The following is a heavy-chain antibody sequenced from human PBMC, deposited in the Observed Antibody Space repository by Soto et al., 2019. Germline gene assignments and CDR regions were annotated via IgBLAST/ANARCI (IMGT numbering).Heavy chain of an antibody. V-gene: IGHV1-46*01. Sequence: QVQLVQSGAEVKQPGASVKVSCKASGYTFTSYYMHWVRQAPGQGLEWMGIINPSGGSTSYAQKFQGRVTMTRDTSTSTVYMELSSLRSEDTAVYYCARGGGEWLRLLGGYYYYGMDVWGQGTTVTVSS. CDR2: INPSGGST. CDR3: ARGGGEWLRLLGGYYYYGMDV. CDR1: GYTFTSYY. D-gene: IGHD5-12*01. J-gene: IGHJ6*02.